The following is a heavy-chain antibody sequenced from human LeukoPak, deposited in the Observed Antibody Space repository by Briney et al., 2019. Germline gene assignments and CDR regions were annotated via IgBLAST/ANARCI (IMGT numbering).Heavy chain of an antibody. D-gene: IGHD1-26*01. CDR1: GFSFSAYA. V-gene: IGHV3-48*02. J-gene: IGHJ4*02. Sequence: EPGGSLRLSCAVSGFSFSAYAMNWVRQAPGKGLEWVSYISIGSSTGTSTMYYADSVKGRFTISRDSAKNSLYLQMNSLRDKDTAVYYCARWGRATSFDYWGQGTLVTVSS. CDR2: ISIGSSTGTSTM. CDR3: ARWGRATSFDY.